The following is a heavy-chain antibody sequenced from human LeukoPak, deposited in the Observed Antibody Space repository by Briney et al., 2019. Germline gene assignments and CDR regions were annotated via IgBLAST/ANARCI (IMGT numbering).Heavy chain of an antibody. CDR1: GGSISSYY. CDR3: ARQGWYYDSSGYYYYYYGMDV. CDR2: IYYSGST. D-gene: IGHD3-22*01. Sequence: PSETLSLTCTVSGGSISSYYWSWIRQPPGKGLEWIGYIYYSGSTNYNPSLKSRVTISVDTSKNQFSLKLSSVTAADTAVYYCARQGWYYDSSGYYYYYYGMDVWGQGTTVTVSS. J-gene: IGHJ6*02. V-gene: IGHV4-59*08.